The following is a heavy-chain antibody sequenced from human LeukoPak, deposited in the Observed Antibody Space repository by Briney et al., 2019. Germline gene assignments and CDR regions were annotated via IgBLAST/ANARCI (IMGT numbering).Heavy chain of an antibody. CDR2: IYYTGST. CDR1: GGSFSSYY. V-gene: IGHV4-59*01. Sequence: PSETLSLTCAVYGGSFSSYYWSWIRQPPGKGLEWIGSIYYTGSTNYNPSLKSRVTISVHTSKNQFSLRLHSVTAADTAVYYCARENGYNYDYWGQGTLVTVSS. D-gene: IGHD5-24*01. J-gene: IGHJ4*02. CDR3: ARENGYNYDY.